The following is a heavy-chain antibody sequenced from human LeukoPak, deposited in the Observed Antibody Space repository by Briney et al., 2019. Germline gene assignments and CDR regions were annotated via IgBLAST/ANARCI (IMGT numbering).Heavy chain of an antibody. D-gene: IGHD1-26*01. V-gene: IGHV3-30*01. Sequence: GGSLRLSCAASGFTFSSYAMHWVRQAPGKGLEWVAVISYDGSNKYYADSVKGRFTISRDNSKNTLYLQMNSLRAEGTAVYYCAQLGATGGVDYWGQGTLVTVSS. CDR1: GFTFSSYA. CDR2: ISYDGSNK. CDR3: AQLGATGGVDY. J-gene: IGHJ4*02.